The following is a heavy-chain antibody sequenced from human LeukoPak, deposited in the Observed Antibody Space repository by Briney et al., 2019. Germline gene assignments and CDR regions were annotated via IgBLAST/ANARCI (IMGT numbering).Heavy chain of an antibody. V-gene: IGHV3-23*01. Sequence: QPGGSLRLSCAASGFTFSSYGMSWVRQAPGKGLEWVSAISGSGGSTYYADSVKGRFTISRDNSKNTLYLQMNSLRAEDTAVYYCAKDQIDILTAPYYFDYWGQGTLVTVSS. CDR2: ISGSGGST. CDR3: AKDQIDILTAPYYFDY. J-gene: IGHJ4*02. CDR1: GFTFSSYG. D-gene: IGHD3-9*01.